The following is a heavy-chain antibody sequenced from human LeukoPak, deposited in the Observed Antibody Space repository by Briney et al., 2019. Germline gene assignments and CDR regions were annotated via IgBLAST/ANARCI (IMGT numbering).Heavy chain of an antibody. Sequence: PGGSLRLSCAASGFTFSNAWMSWVRQAPGKGLEWVGRIKSKTDGGTTDYAAPVKGRFTISRDDSKNTLYLQMNSLRAEDTAVYYCAREPEPRGLNWFDPWGQGTLVTVSS. D-gene: IGHD5-12*01. CDR1: GFTFSNAW. CDR2: IKSKTDGGTT. CDR3: AREPEPRGLNWFDP. V-gene: IGHV3-15*01. J-gene: IGHJ5*02.